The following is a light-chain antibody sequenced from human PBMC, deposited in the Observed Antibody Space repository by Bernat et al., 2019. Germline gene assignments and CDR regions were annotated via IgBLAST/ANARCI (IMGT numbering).Light chain of an antibody. CDR1: QVSGTY. CDR3: QQLYRFPIT. J-gene: IGKJ5*01. V-gene: IGKV1-9*01. Sequence: DVQLTQSPSFLSASVGDRVDITCRASQVSGTYLAWYQKKPGKAPKLLIYGASTLQNGVPSRFSGSGSGTEFTLTIASLQPEDCATYYCQQLYRFPITFGQGTKLEIK. CDR2: GAS.